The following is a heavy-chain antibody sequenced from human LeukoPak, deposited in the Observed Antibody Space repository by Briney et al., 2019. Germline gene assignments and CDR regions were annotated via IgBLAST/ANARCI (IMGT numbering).Heavy chain of an antibody. D-gene: IGHD4-17*01. CDR3: ARVPDYGDYDGYYFDY. V-gene: IGHV4-59*12. Sequence: SETLSLTCSVSGGSISGYYWSWIRQSPGKGLEWIGYIYDRGSTYNPSLESRVTISLDTSKNQLSLKLSSVTAADTAVYYCARVPDYGDYDGYYFDYWGQGTLVTVSS. CDR1: GGSISGYY. J-gene: IGHJ4*02. CDR2: IYDRGST.